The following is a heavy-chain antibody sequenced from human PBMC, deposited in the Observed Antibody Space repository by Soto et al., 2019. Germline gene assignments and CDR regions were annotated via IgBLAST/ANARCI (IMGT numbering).Heavy chain of an antibody. Sequence: ASVKVSCKASGYTLTGYYMHWGRQAPGQELEWMGWINPNSGGTNYAQKVQDGVKMTRDTSISTADMELWRLRSDDTAVYYCAGVQIAVAGTVEAFDIWGQGTMVTVSS. CDR2: INPNSGGT. CDR1: GYTLTGYY. V-gene: IGHV1-2*02. J-gene: IGHJ3*02. D-gene: IGHD6-19*01. CDR3: AGVQIAVAGTVEAFDI.